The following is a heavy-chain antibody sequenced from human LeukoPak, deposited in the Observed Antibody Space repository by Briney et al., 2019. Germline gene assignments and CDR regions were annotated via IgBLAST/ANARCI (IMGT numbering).Heavy chain of an antibody. CDR2: IYYSGST. J-gene: IGHJ4*02. CDR3: ASASIAVAGTYYFDY. CDR1: GGSISSYY. D-gene: IGHD6-19*01. Sequence: SETLSLTCTVSGGSISSYYWSWIRQPPGKGLEWIGYIYYSGSTNYNPSLKSRVTISVDKSKNQFSLKLSSVTAADTAVYYCASASIAVAGTYYFDYWGQGTLVTVSS. V-gene: IGHV4-59*12.